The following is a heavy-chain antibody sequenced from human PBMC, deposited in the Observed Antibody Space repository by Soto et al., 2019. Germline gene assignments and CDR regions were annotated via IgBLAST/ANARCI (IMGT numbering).Heavy chain of an antibody. CDR3: AKVGRMTYENY. CDR1: GFIFSSYA. Sequence: EVQLLESGGGLVQPGGSLRLSCAASGFIFSSYAMSWVRQAPGKGLEWVSSISYSGGSTYYADSVKGRFTISRDNSKNTLYLQMNSLRAEDTAVYYCAKVGRMTYENYWGQATLVTVSS. V-gene: IGHV3-23*01. D-gene: IGHD3-16*01. CDR2: ISYSGGST. J-gene: IGHJ4*02.